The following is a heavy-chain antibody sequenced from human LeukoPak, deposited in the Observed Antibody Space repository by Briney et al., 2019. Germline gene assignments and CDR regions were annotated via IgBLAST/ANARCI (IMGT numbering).Heavy chain of an antibody. D-gene: IGHD6-13*01. J-gene: IGHJ4*02. CDR2: ISTRDTFI. V-gene: IGHV3-21*01. CDR1: GFTFTTYS. Sequence: PGGSLRLSCEASGFTFTTYSMNWVRQTPGEGLEWVSSISTRDTFINYADSVKGRFTISRDNAKNSLYLQMNSLRAEDTAVYYCASHHIAAADYWGQGTLVTVSS. CDR3: ASHHIAAADY.